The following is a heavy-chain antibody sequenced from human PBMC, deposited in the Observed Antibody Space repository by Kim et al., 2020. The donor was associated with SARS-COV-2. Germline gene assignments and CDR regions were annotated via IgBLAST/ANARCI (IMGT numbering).Heavy chain of an antibody. D-gene: IGHD6-13*01. J-gene: IGHJ4*02. V-gene: IGHV3-23*01. CDR3: AKDLISGSWGLYYFDY. Sequence: GGSLRLSCAASGFTFSSYAMSWVRQAPGKGLEWVSAISGIGGSTYYADSVKGRFTISRDNSKNTLYLQMNSLRAEDTAVYYCAKDLISGSWGLYYFDYWGQGTLVTVSS. CDR1: GFTFSSYA. CDR2: ISGIGGST.